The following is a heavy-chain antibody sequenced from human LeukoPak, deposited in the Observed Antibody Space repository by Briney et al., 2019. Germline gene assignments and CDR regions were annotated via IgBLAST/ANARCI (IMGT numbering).Heavy chain of an antibody. V-gene: IGHV4-39*01. D-gene: IGHD3-10*01. CDR1: DGSISSSSFY. CDR3: VGEEYGTGSYYKSSD. J-gene: IGHJ4*02. Sequence: SETLSLTCIVSDGSISSSSFYWGWIRQPPGKGLEWIGSMYYTGSYTGTTYYNPSLESRVTVSVDTSKKLCSLKLTSVTAADTAVYYCVGEEYGTGSYYKSSDWGQGTLVTVSS. CDR2: MYYTGSYTGTT.